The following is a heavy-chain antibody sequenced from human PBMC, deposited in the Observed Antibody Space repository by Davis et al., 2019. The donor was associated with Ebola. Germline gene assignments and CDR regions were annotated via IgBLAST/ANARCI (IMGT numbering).Heavy chain of an antibody. D-gene: IGHD2-15*01. CDR1: GYTFARYQ. V-gene: IGHV1-46*01. CDR2: ITPSGST. CDR3: ARGTVVVARLHTALTAYGMDV. J-gene: IGHJ6*02. Sequence: AASVKVSCKASGYTFARYQMHWVRQAPGQGLEWMGIITPSGSTGYAQKFQGRVTMTRDTATSTDSMELSSLRSEDTAVYYCARGTVVVARLHTALTAYGMDVWGQGTTVTVSS.